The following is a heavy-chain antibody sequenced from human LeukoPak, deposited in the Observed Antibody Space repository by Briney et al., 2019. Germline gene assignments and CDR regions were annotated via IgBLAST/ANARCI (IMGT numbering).Heavy chain of an antibody. CDR3: ARGRSGYGGNSGIASCDY. Sequence: SETLSLTCTVSGDSIINGYYWGLIRQPPGKGLEWIGSIYHTGSTYYNPSLKSRVIISVDTSKNQFSLKLSSVTAADTAVYYCARGRSGYGGNSGIASCDYWGQRTRVTVSS. CDR1: GDSIINGYY. J-gene: IGHJ4*02. CDR2: IYHTGST. V-gene: IGHV4-38-2*02. D-gene: IGHD4-23*01.